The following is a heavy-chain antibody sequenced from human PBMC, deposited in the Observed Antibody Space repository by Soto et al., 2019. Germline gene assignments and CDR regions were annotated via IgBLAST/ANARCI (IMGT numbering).Heavy chain of an antibody. CDR2: IMPIIGTA. D-gene: IGHD3-22*01. CDR1: GGTFSSHV. V-gene: IGHV1-69*01. J-gene: IGHJ4*02. Sequence: QVQLVQSGAEVKKPGSSVKVSCKASGGTFSSHVFNWVRQAPGQGPEWLGGIMPIIGTANYAQKYQGRATITADESTSTAYMDLSSLRSEDTAVYYCARDLVFRDGNISHLDYWGQGTLVTVSS. CDR3: ARDLVFRDGNISHLDY.